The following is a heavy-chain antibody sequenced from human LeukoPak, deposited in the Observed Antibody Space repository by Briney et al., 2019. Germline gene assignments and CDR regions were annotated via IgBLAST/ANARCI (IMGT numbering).Heavy chain of an antibody. D-gene: IGHD6-19*01. CDR3: ARDPQWLVYYYYYYGMDV. CDR1: GFTFNDYA. CDR2: ISWNSGSI. V-gene: IGHV3-9*01. J-gene: IGHJ6*02. Sequence: GGSLRLSCAASGFTFNDYAMHWVRQAPGKGLEWVSGISWNSGSIGYADSVKGRFTISRDNAKNSLYLQMNSLRAEDTAVYYCARDPQWLVYYYYYYGMDVWGQGTTVTVSS.